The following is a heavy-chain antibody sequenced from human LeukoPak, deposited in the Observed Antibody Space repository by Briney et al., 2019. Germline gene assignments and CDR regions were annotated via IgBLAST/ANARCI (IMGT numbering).Heavy chain of an antibody. J-gene: IGHJ4*02. CDR1: GGSISSGGYY. CDR3: AREVQNWYGSGSCWLQIDY. CDR2: IYYSGST. V-gene: IGHV4-31*03. D-gene: IGHD3-10*01. Sequence: KPSETLSLTCTVSGGSISSGGYYWSWIRQHPGKGLEWIGYIYYSGSTYYNPSLKSRVTISVDTSKNQFSLKLSSVTAADTAVYYCAREVQNWYGSGSCWLQIDYWGQGTLVTVSS.